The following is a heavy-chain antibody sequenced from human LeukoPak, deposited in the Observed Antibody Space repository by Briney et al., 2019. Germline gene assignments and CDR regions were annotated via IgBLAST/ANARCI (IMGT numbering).Heavy chain of an antibody. CDR3: ARDQRYCSSTSCLRVTGDY. J-gene: IGHJ4*02. Sequence: GGSLRLSCAASGFTFSSYSMNWVRQAPGKGLEWVSSISSSSSYIYYADSVKGRFTISRDNAKNSLYLQMNGLRAEDTAVYYCARDQRYCSSTSCLRVTGDYWGQGTLVTVSS. V-gene: IGHV3-21*01. CDR1: GFTFSSYS. D-gene: IGHD2-2*01. CDR2: ISSSSSYI.